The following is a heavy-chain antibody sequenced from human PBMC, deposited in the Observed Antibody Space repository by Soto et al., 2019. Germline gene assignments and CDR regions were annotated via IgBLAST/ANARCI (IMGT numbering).Heavy chain of an antibody. V-gene: IGHV1-18*04. D-gene: IGHD3-3*01. CDR1: GYTFTSYG. Sequence: ASVKVSCKASGYTFTSYGISWVRQAPGQGLEWMGWISAYNGNTNYAQKLQGRVTMTTDTSTSTAYMELRSLRSDDTAVYYCGLCSGYWSDYYYYGMDVWGQGTTVTVSS. CDR2: ISAYNGNT. J-gene: IGHJ6*02. CDR3: GLCSGYWSDYYYYGMDV.